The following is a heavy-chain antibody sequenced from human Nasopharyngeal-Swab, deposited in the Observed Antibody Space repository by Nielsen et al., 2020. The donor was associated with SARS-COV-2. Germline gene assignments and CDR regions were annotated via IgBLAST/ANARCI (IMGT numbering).Heavy chain of an antibody. V-gene: IGHV1-3*01. D-gene: IGHD3-3*01. CDR2: INAGNGNT. CDR3: ARSRGNTIFGVVINEFGWFDP. J-gene: IGHJ5*02. Sequence: WVRQAPGQRLEWMGWINAGNGNTKYSQKFQGRVTITRDTSASTAYMELSSLRSEDTAVYYCARSRGNTIFGVVINEFGWFDPWGQGTLVTSPQ.